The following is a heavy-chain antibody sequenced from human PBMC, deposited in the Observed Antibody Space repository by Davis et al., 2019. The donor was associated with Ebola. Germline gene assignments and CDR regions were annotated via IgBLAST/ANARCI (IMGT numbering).Heavy chain of an antibody. Sequence: PSETLSLTCTVSGGSISRGGSYWTWIRQHPGKGLEWIGYIYYSGSTYYKPSLKSRVTISLDTSKNQFSLNLYSVTAADTAVYYCARDLRYDSSGYDYYFYMDVWGKGTTVTVS. D-gene: IGHD3-22*01. CDR2: IYYSGST. CDR3: ARDLRYDSSGYDYYFYMDV. V-gene: IGHV4-31*03. CDR1: GGSISRGGSY. J-gene: IGHJ6*03.